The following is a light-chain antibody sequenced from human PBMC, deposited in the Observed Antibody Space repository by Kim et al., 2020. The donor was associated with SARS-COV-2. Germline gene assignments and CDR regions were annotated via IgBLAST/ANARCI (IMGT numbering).Light chain of an antibody. CDR2: DVS. CDR1: SNDVGGYNY. Sequence: SLTISCTGTSNDVGGYNYASWYQQHPGKAPKLMIYDVSKRPSWVSNRFSGSKSGNTASLTISGLQAEDEADYYCSSDTSSSTWVFGGGTKVTVL. CDR3: SSDTSSSTWV. J-gene: IGLJ3*02. V-gene: IGLV2-14*04.